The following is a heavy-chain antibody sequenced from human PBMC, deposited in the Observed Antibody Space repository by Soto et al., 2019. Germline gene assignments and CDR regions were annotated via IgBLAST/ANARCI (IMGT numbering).Heavy chain of an antibody. CDR1: GFTFSSYA. CDR2: ISGSGGCT. CDR3: AKCSPRYSSGLKAYYFDY. Sequence: EVQLLESGGGLVQPGGSLRLSCAASGFTFSSYAMSWVRQAPGKGLEWVSTISGSGGCTYYADSVKGRFTISRDNSKNTLYLQVNSLRAEDTAVYYCAKCSPRYSSGLKAYYFDYWGQGTLVTVSS. V-gene: IGHV3-23*01. D-gene: IGHD6-19*01. J-gene: IGHJ4*02.